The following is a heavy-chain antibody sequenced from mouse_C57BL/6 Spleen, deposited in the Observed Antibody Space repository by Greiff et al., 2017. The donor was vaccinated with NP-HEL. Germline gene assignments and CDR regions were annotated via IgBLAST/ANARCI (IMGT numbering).Heavy chain of an antibody. J-gene: IGHJ2*01. CDR1: GYSFTSYY. Sequence: VQLQQSGPELVKPGASVKISCKASGYSFTSYYIHWVKQRPGQGLEWIGWIYPGSGNTKYNEKFKGKATLTADTSSSTAYMQLSSLTSEDSAVYYCARGGYYSNYGDFDYWGQGTTLTVSS. V-gene: IGHV1-66*01. CDR3: ARGGYYSNYGDFDY. D-gene: IGHD2-5*01. CDR2: IYPGSGNT.